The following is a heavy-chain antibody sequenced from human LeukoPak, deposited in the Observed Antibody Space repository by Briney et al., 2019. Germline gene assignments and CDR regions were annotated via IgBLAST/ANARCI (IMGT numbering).Heavy chain of an antibody. V-gene: IGHV3-15*01. D-gene: IGHD3-22*01. J-gene: IGHJ4*02. CDR2: IKSKTDGGTT. Sequence: GGSLRLSCAASGFTFSNAWMSWVRQAPGKGLEWVGRIKSKTDGGTTDYAAPVKGRFTISRDDSKNTLYLQMNSLRAEDTAVYYCAKGGDLNTYYYDSSGYYFGYWGQGTLVTVSS. CDR3: AKGGDLNTYYYDSSGYYFGY. CDR1: GFTFSNAW.